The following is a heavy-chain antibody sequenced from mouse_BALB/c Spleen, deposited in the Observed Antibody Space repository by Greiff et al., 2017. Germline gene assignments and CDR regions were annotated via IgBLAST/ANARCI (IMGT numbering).Heavy chain of an antibody. D-gene: IGHD2-4*01. Sequence: EVKLQQSGPELMKPGASVKISCKASGYSFTSYYMHWVKQSHGKSLEWIGYIDPFNGGTSYNQKFKGKATLTVDKSSSTAYMHLSSLTSEDSAVYYCARPTMITTWFAYWGQGTLVTVSA. CDR2: IDPFNGGT. CDR3: ARPTMITTWFAY. V-gene: IGHV1S135*01. J-gene: IGHJ3*01. CDR1: GYSFTSYY.